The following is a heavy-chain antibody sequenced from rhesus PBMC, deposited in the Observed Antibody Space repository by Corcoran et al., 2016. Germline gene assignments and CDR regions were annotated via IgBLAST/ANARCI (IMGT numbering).Heavy chain of an antibody. Sequence: QVQLQESGPGLVKPSETLSLPCAVSGGSISGYWGGWIRQRPGKGLEWIGYIGSSSGSTYYNPSLKSRVTISTDTSKNQFSLNLSSVTAADTAVYYCAIGGRIQIDYWGQGVLVTVSS. CDR1: GGSISGYW. CDR3: AIGGRIQIDY. D-gene: IGHD4-23*01. CDR2: IGSSSGST. J-gene: IGHJ4*01. V-gene: IGHV4-165*01.